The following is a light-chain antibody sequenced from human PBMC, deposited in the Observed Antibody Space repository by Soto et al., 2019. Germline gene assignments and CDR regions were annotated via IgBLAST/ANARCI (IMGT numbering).Light chain of an antibody. Sequence: DIQMTQSPSTLSASVGDRVTITCRASQSIDDWLAWYQQKPGKAPKLLIYTASSLQSGVPSRLSGSGSGTEFTLTISSLQPDDFATYYCQQYHRYITFGQGTRLEIK. CDR1: QSIDDW. CDR3: QQYHRYIT. CDR2: TAS. V-gene: IGKV1-5*03. J-gene: IGKJ5*01.